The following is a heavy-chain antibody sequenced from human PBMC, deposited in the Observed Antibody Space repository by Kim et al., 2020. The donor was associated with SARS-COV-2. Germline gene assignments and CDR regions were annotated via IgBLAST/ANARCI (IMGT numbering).Heavy chain of an antibody. CDR2: NT. CDR3: AREAVAGSFDY. Sequence: NTSYSQKFQARDSITRDTSATQAYLGLSGLRSEDTAVYYCAREAVAGSFDYWGQGTLVTVSS. J-gene: IGHJ4*02. D-gene: IGHD6-19*01. V-gene: IGHV1-3*01.